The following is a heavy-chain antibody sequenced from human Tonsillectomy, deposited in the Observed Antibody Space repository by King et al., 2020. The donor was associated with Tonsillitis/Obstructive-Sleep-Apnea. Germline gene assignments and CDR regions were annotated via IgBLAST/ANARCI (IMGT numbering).Heavy chain of an antibody. D-gene: IGHD3-9*01. CDR3: ARESRAYDILTGYYRWFDP. Sequence: VQLVESGGGLVKPGGSLRLSCAASGFTFSDYYMSWIRQAPGKGLEWVSYISSSSSYTNYADSVKGRFTISRDNAKNSLYLQMNSLRAEDTAVNYCARESRAYDILTGYYRWFDPWGQGTLVTVSS. CDR1: GFTFSDYY. J-gene: IGHJ5*02. V-gene: IGHV3-11*05. CDR2: ISSSSSYT.